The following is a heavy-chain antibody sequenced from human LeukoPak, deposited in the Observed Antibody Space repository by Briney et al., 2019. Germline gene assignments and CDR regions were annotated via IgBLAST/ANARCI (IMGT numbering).Heavy chain of an antibody. CDR2: ISGSGGST. CDR1: GFTFSSYA. D-gene: IGHD3-22*01. Sequence: PGGSLRLSCAASGFTFSSYAMSWVRQAPGKGLEWVSAISGSGGSTYYADSVKGRFTISRDNSKNTLYLQMNSLRAEGTAVYYCAARPGGDYYDSSGYYFDYWGQGTLVTVSS. V-gene: IGHV3-23*01. J-gene: IGHJ4*02. CDR3: AARPGGDYYDSSGYYFDY.